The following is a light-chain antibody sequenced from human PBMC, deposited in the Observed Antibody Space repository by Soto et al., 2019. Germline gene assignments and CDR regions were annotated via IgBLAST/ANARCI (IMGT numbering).Light chain of an antibody. J-gene: IGLJ2*01. CDR3: AAWEDSRNGL. Sequence: QSVLTQPPSASGTPGQRVTISCSGSSSNIGSYTVNWYQQLPGTAPKLLIYSDNQRPSGVPDRFSGSKSGTSASLAIIGLQYEDEADYYCAAWEDSRNGLFGGGTKLTVL. CDR2: SDN. V-gene: IGLV1-44*01. CDR1: SSNIGSYT.